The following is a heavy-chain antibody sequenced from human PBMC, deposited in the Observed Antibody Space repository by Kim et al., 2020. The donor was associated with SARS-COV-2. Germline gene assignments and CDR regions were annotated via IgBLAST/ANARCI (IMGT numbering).Heavy chain of an antibody. V-gene: IGHV1-46*01. CDR3: ARGDGSGYYSIDY. J-gene: IGHJ4*02. D-gene: IGHD3-22*01. Sequence: AQKFQGSVTMTRDTSTSTVYMELSSLRSEDTAVYYCARGDGSGYYSIDYWGQGTLVTVSS.